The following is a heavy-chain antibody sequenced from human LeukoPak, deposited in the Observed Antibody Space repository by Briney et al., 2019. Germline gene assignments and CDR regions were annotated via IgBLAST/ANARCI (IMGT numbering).Heavy chain of an antibody. V-gene: IGHV5-51*01. Sequence: GESLKISCKGSGYSFTNYWIGWVRQMPGKGLEWMGIIYPGDSDTRYSPSFQGQVTISADKSISTAYLQWNSLKASDTAMYYCASTKEQWLPSFDYWGQGTLVIVSS. CDR3: ASTKEQWLPSFDY. CDR2: IYPGDSDT. J-gene: IGHJ4*02. D-gene: IGHD6-19*01. CDR1: GYSFTNYW.